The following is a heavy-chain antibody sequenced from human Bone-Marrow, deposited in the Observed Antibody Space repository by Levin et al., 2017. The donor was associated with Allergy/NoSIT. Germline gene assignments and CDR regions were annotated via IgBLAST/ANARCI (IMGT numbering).Heavy chain of an antibody. CDR3: AREGQYSRSPADAFDV. CDR1: GGSLSTSTYY. CDR2: IYDSGST. V-gene: IGHV4-39*07. J-gene: IGHJ3*01. Sequence: KASETLSLTCTVSGGSLSTSTYYWGWIRQPPGQGLEWIGSIYDSGSTYYNSSLESRLTISVDTSKNQFSLKLTSVTAADTAVYYCAREGQYSRSPADAFDVWGPGTMVTVSS. D-gene: IGHD6-6*01.